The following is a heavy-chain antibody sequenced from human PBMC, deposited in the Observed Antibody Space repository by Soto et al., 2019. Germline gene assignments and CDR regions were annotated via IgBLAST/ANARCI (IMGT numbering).Heavy chain of an antibody. D-gene: IGHD3-10*01. V-gene: IGHV4-61*01. CDR1: GVSVNSEIYY. Sequence: PSETLSLTCTVSGVSVNSEIYYWSWIRQPPGKGLEWIGYIYYSGSTNYNPSLKSRVTISVDTSKNQFSLRLSSVTAADTALYYSARDRGIGSYSNWLDPWGQGSVVTVSS. CDR2: IYYSGST. CDR3: ARDRGIGSYSNWLDP. J-gene: IGHJ5*02.